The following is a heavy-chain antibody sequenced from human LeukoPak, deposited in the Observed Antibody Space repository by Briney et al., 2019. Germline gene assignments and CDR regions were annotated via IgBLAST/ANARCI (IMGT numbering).Heavy chain of an antibody. D-gene: IGHD3-22*01. CDR1: GFTFSSYW. CDR2: INQDGSDK. V-gene: IGHV3-7*01. J-gene: IGHJ5*02. Sequence: GGSLRLSRAASGFTFSSYWMSWVRQAPGKGLEWVAKINQDGSDKYYVDSVKGRFTISRDNAKNSLYLQMNSLRAEDTAVYYCASFLSSGYYQTWYDPWGQGTLVTVSS. CDR3: ASFLSSGYYQTWYDP.